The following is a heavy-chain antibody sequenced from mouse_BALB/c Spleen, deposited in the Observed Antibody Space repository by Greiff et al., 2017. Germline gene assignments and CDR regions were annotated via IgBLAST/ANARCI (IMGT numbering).Heavy chain of an antibody. CDR2: IYPGDGDT. Sequence: QVQLKQSGAELVRPGSSVKISCKASGYAFSSYWMNWVKQRPGQGLEWIGQIYPGDGDTNYNGKFKGKATLTADKSSSTAYMQLSSLTSEDSAVYFCARVVGYAMDYWGQGTSVTVSS. D-gene: IGHD1-1*01. CDR1: GYAFSSYW. J-gene: IGHJ4*01. CDR3: ARVVGYAMDY. V-gene: IGHV1-80*01.